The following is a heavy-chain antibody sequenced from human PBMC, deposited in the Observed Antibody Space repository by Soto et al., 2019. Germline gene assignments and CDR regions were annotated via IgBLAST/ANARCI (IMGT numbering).Heavy chain of an antibody. Sequence: QVQLVQSGAEVKKPGASVRVSCETSGYRFTAYYIHWVRQAPGQGLEWMGRMNLDTGGTTYAQKFQGRVTMTRDTSSSTAYMELSSLKSDDTAMYYCARDGNFAFLGYSFAFDFWGQGTLVTVSS. CDR2: MNLDTGGT. CDR3: ARDGNFAFLGYSFAFDF. J-gene: IGHJ4*02. CDR1: GYRFTAYY. D-gene: IGHD5-18*01. V-gene: IGHV1-2*06.